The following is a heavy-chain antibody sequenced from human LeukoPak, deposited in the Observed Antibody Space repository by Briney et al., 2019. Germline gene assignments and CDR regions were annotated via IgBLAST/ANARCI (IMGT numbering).Heavy chain of an antibody. CDR3: AKGYDKAAFDI. V-gene: IGHV3-23*01. CDR2: ISGSGGST. CDR1: GGTFSSYA. D-gene: IGHD3-22*01. J-gene: IGHJ3*02. Sequence: GASVKVSCKASGGTFSSYAMSWVRQAPGKGLEWVSAISGSGGSTYYADSVKGRFTISRDNSKNTLYLQMNSLRAEDTAVYYCAKGYDKAAFDIWGQGTMVTVSS.